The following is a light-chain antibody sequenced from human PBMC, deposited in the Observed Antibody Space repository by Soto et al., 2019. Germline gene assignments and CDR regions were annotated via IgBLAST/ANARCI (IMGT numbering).Light chain of an antibody. CDR2: AAS. V-gene: IGKV1-39*01. CDR1: QSISSY. J-gene: IGKJ2*01. Sequence: DIQMTQSPSSLSASIGDRVTITCRASQSISSYLNWFQQKPGEAPKLLIQAASSLQSGVPSRFSGSGSWTDFALTINSLQPEDFAVYYCQQSYSAPVTFGQGTKL. CDR3: QQSYSAPVT.